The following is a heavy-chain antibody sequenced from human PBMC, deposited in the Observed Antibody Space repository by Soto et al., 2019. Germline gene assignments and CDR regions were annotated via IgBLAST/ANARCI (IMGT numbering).Heavy chain of an antibody. V-gene: IGHV3-23*01. CDR3: AKASVWYPYFDS. CDR1: DFNFDGYA. D-gene: IGHD6-13*01. Sequence: SGGSLSLPCAASDFNFDGYAMSWVRQAPGKGLEWVSSITYTGVSTYYVDSVKGRFTISRDNSKDTLYLQMNSLRAEDTAIYYCAKASVWYPYFDSWGQGTLVTVSS. CDR2: ITYTGVST. J-gene: IGHJ4*02.